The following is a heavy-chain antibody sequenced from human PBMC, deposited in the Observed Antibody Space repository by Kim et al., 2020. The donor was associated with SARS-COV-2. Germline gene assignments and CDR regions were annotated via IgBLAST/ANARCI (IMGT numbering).Heavy chain of an antibody. CDR2: IYYSGST. J-gene: IGHJ4*02. D-gene: IGHD2-2*01. CDR3: ARQVVVVPAATYFVDY. V-gene: IGHV4-39*01. CDR1: GGSISSSSYY. Sequence: SETLSLTCTVSGGSISSSSYYWGWIRQPPGKGLEWIGSIYYSGSTYYNPSLKSRVTISVDTSKNQFSLKLSSVTAADTAVYYCARQVVVVPAATYFVDYWGQGTLVTVSS.